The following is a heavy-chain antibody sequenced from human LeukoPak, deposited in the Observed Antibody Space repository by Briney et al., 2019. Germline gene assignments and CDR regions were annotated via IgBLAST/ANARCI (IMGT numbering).Heavy chain of an antibody. J-gene: IGHJ4*02. CDR1: GGSFSGYY. CDR2: INHSGST. CDR3: ARGDYGDYEDY. Sequence: PSETLSLTCAVYGGSFSGYYWSWIRQPPGKGLEWIGEINHSGSTNCNPSLKSRVTISVDTSKNQFSLKLSSVTAADTAVYYCARGDYGDYEDYWGQGTLVTVSS. V-gene: IGHV4-34*01. D-gene: IGHD4-17*01.